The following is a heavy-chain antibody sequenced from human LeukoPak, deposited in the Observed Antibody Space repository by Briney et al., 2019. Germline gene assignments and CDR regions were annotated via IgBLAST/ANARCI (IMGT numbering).Heavy chain of an antibody. CDR1: GDSVSSSSAA. V-gene: IGHV6-1*01. CDR2: TYYRSKWYN. J-gene: IGHJ4*02. Sequence: PSQTLSLTCAISGDSVSSSSAAWNWIRQSPSGGLEWLGRTYYRSKWYNEYAASVRSRITINPDTSKNQFSLQLSSVTPEDTAVYYCAREDYGGNSGTYFDYWGLGTLVTVSS. D-gene: IGHD4-23*01. CDR3: AREDYGGNSGTYFDY.